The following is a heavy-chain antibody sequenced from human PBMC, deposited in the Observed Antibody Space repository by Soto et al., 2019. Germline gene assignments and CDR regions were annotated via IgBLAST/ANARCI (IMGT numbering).Heavy chain of an antibody. J-gene: IGHJ5*02. CDR2: IYYSGST. CDR1: GGSISSRGYY. V-gene: IGHV4-39*01. CDR3: ATSNWFDP. Sequence: QLQLQESGPGLVKPSETLSLTCTVSGGSISSRGYYWGWIRQPPGKGLEWIGTIYYSGSTYYNPSLKRRVTISVDTSKHQFSLKLSSVTAADTAVYYCATSNWFDPWGQGTLVTVSS.